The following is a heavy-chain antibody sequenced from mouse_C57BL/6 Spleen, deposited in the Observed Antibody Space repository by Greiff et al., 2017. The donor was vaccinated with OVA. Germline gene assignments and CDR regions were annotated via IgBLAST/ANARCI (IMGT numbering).Heavy chain of an antibody. CDR3: AKHGGYGYDPWFAY. V-gene: IGHV2-3*01. D-gene: IGHD2-2*01. CDR2: IWGDGST. CDR1: GFSLTSYG. Sequence: VQLQQSGPGLVAPSQSLSITCTVSGFSLTSYGVSWVRQPPGKGLEWLGVIWGDGSTNYHSALISRLSISKDNSKSQVFLELNSLQTDDTATYYCAKHGGYGYDPWFAYWGQGTLVTVSA. J-gene: IGHJ3*01.